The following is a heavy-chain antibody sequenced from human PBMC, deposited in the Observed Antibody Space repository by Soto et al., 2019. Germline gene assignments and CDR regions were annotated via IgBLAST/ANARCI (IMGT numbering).Heavy chain of an antibody. J-gene: IGHJ5*02. CDR3: ARSWWGTDRLMAYNWLGP. D-gene: IGHD2-15*01. CDR2: INPSGGTT. CDR1: GYTFISYY. V-gene: IGHV1-46*03. Sequence: QVQLVQSGAEVKKPGASVKVSCKASGYTFISYYTHWVRQAPGQGLEWMGMINPSGGTTNYAQKFQGSVTLTRDTSTSTVYMELGSLRSEDTAVYFCARSWWGTDRLMAYNWLGPWGQGTLVTVSS.